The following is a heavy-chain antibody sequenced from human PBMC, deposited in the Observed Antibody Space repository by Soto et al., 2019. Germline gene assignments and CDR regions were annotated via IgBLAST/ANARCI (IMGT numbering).Heavy chain of an antibody. D-gene: IGHD3-9*01. V-gene: IGHV3-23*01. J-gene: IGHJ4*02. CDR2: ISGSGGST. CDR3: AKGGDLRYFDAGDY. CDR1: VFTFSSYA. Sequence: PWWSLRLSCSASVFTFSSYAMSWCRQAPGKGLEWVSAISGSGGSTYYADSVKGRFTISRDNSKNTLYLQMNSLRAEDTAVYYCAKGGDLRYFDAGDYWGQGTLVTVSS.